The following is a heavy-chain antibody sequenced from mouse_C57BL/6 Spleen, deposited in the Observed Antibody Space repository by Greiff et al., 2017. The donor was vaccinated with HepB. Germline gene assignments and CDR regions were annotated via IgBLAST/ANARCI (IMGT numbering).Heavy chain of an antibody. CDR3: ARASNYYGSDYFDD. V-gene: IGHV5-4*01. CDR2: ISDGGSYT. J-gene: IGHJ2*01. D-gene: IGHD1-1*01. Sequence: EVQGVESGGGLVKPGGSLKLSCAASGFTFSSYAMSWVRQTPEKRLEWVATISDGGSYTYYPDNVKGRFTISRDNAKNNLYLQMSHLKSEDTAMYYCARASNYYGSDYFDDWGQGTTLTVSS. CDR1: GFTFSSYA.